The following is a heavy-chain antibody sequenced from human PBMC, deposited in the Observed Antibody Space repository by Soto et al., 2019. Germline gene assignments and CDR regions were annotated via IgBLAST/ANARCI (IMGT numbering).Heavy chain of an antibody. V-gene: IGHV3-23*01. CDR3: AKRRGAGGHFDY. Sequence: DVQLLESGGGLVQPEGSLRLSCAASGFTFSSYAMGWVRQGPGKGLEWVAVVSIGGSTHYADSVRGRFTISRDNSKHTLSLQMNSLTAEDTAVYFCAKRRGAGGHFDYWGQVALVTVSS. D-gene: IGHD2-15*01. CDR2: VSIGGST. CDR1: GFTFSSYA. J-gene: IGHJ4*02.